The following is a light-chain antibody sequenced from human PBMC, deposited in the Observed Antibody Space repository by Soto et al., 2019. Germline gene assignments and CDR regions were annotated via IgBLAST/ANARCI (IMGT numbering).Light chain of an antibody. CDR1: ESVSGN. V-gene: IGKV3-11*01. J-gene: IGKJ5*01. CDR3: HQRSSWPIT. Sequence: EKVMTQSPATLSVSPGARAPLSCRASESVSGNLAWYHQKPGQAPRLLIYDAFNRATGIPARFSGSGSGTDFTLTISSLEPEDFAVYYCHQRSSWPITFGQGTRLEIK. CDR2: DAF.